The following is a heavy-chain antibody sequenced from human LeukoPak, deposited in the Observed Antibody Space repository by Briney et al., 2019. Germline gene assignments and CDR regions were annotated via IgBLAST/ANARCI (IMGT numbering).Heavy chain of an antibody. CDR1: GFTFSSYS. J-gene: IGHJ1*01. CDR2: ISSSSSYI. Sequence: PGGSLRLSCAASGFTFSSYSMNWVRQAPGKGLEWVSSISSSSSYIYYAASVKGRFTISRDNAKNSLYLQMNSLRAEDTAVYYCARSGKYCGGDCYPAEYFQHWGQGTLVTVSS. CDR3: ARSGKYCGGDCYPAEYFQH. D-gene: IGHD2-21*02. V-gene: IGHV3-21*01.